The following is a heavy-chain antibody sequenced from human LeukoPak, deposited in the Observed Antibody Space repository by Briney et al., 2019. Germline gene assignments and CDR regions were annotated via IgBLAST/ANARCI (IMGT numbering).Heavy chain of an antibody. D-gene: IGHD6-19*01. Sequence: ASVKVSCKASGYTFTSYGISWVRQAPGQGLEWMGIINPSGGSTSYAQKFQGRVTMTRDTSTSTVYMELSSLRSEDTAVYYCARVYSSGELSFDYWGQGTLVTVSS. V-gene: IGHV1-46*01. J-gene: IGHJ4*02. CDR3: ARVYSSGELSFDY. CDR2: INPSGGST. CDR1: GYTFTSYG.